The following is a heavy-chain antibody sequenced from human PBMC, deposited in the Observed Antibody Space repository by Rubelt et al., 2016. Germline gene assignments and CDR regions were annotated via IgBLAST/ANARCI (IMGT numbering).Heavy chain of an antibody. J-gene: IGHJ4*02. Sequence: QLHLQESGPGLVKPSETLSLTCTVSGASISSGDNYWGWIRQPPGKGLEWIGSIYYSGSTYYNPSLKSRVTISVDTSKNQFSLKLSSVTAADTAMYYCARHAVIVTTGSFWDFWGQGTLVTISS. CDR3: ARHAVIVTTGSFWDF. CDR1: GASISSGDNY. V-gene: IGHV4-39*01. D-gene: IGHD4-17*01. CDR2: IYYSGST.